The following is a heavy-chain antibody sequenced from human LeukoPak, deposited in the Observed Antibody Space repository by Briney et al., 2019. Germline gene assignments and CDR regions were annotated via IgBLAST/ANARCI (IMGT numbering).Heavy chain of an antibody. CDR3: ARAAATPFYYYYGMDV. CDR2: IIPIFGTA. J-gene: IGHJ6*02. Sequence: SVNVSCKASGGTFSSYATSWVRQAPGQGLEWMGGIIPIFGTANYAQKLQGRVTITADESTSTAYMELSSLRSEDTAVYYCARAAATPFYYYYGMDVWGQGTTVTVSS. CDR1: GGTFSSYA. V-gene: IGHV1-69*01. D-gene: IGHD2-15*01.